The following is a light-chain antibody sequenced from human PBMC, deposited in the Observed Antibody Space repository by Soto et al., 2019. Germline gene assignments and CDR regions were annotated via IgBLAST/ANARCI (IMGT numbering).Light chain of an antibody. V-gene: IGKV3-20*01. CDR3: LRYDSSPYS. CDR2: GAS. J-gene: IGKJ2*03. Sequence: EIVLTQSPGTLSLSPGEGAALSCRASQSIGSSFLAWYQQKPGQAPRQLIYGASSRATGIPDRFSGSGSGTHCTLTLSRLEPEGVAVYYCLRYDSSPYSSGQRAKREI. CDR1: QSIGSSF.